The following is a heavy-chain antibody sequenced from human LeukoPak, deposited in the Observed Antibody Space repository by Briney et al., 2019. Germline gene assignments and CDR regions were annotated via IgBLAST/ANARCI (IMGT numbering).Heavy chain of an antibody. J-gene: IGHJ3*01. CDR2: INSDGSIT. D-gene: IGHD4-11*01. CDR1: GFTFTTYW. CDR3: AREGLTTSPNNALDV. Sequence: GGSLRLSCAASGFTFTTYWMHWVRQAPGKGLVWVSHINSDGSITSYADSVKGRFTISRDNAKNTLYLQMNSLRAEDTAVYYCAREGLTTSPNNALDVWGQGTMVIVSS. V-gene: IGHV3-74*01.